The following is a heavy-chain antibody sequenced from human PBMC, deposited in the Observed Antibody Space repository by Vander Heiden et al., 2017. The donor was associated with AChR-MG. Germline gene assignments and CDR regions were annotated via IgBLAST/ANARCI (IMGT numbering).Heavy chain of an antibody. V-gene: IGHV3-21*01. CDR1: GFTFSSYS. D-gene: IGHD1-1*01. CDR2: ISSSSSYI. J-gene: IGHJ6*02. CDR3: ATLSPTAQPYGMDV. Sequence: EVQLVESGGGLVKPGGSLRLSCAASGFTFSSYSMNWVRQAPGKGLEWVSSISSSSSYIYYADSVKGRFTISRDNAKNSLYLQMNSLRAEDTAVYYCATLSPTAQPYGMDVWGQGTTVTVSS.